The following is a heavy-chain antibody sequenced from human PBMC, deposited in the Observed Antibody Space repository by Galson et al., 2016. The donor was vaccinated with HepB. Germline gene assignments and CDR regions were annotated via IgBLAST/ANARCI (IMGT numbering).Heavy chain of an antibody. D-gene: IGHD6-19*01. V-gene: IGHV3-23*01. Sequence: SLRLSCAAPGFTFSSYAMSWVRQAPGKGLQWVSAIGGSGVSRYYADSVQGRYSISRDNPKNTLYLQMSSLRDENTPDYYCTKDRTDSSGWLRNYWGQGTLVTVST. CDR2: IGGSGVSR. CDR1: GFTFSSYA. CDR3: TKDRTDSSGWLRNY. J-gene: IGHJ4*02.